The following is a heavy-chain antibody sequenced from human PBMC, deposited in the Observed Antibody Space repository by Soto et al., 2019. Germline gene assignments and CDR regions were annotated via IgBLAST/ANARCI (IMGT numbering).Heavy chain of an antibody. CDR2: IYYSGGT. CDR1: GGSISSSSYF. D-gene: IGHD2-21*02. CDR3: ARHPSDFWFDS. J-gene: IGHJ5*01. Sequence: PSETLSLTCSVSGGSISSSSYFWVWIRQPPGKGLEWIGSIYYSGGTYYNPSLKSRVTVSVDTSKNQFSLKLSSVTAADTAVEYGARHPSDFWFDSWGQGTLVTVPS. V-gene: IGHV4-39*01.